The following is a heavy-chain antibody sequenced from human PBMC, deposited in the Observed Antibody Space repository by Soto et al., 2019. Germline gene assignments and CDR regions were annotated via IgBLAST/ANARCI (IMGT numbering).Heavy chain of an antibody. V-gene: IGHV3-30*18. CDR2: ISYGGTNT. Sequence: GGSLRLSCAASGFTFSYYAMHWVRQAPGRGLEWVALISYGGTNTYSRDSVKGRVTISRDNSKNTLFLQLNNLKPDDTAVYFCAKSGLENRLLSEIDSWGQGSLVTVSS. CDR3: AKSGLENRLLSEIDS. D-gene: IGHD2-2*01. CDR1: GFTFSYYA. J-gene: IGHJ4*02.